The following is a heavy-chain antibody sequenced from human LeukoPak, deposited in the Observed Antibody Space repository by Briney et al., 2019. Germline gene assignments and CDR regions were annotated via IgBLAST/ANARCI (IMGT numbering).Heavy chain of an antibody. V-gene: IGHV3-7*03. D-gene: IGHD3-10*01. CDR1: GFTFSSYW. CDR2: IKQDGSEK. CDR3: ARVASYYEFDY. Sequence: PGGSLRLSCAAPGFTFSSYWMSWVRQAPGKGLEWVANIKQDGSEKYYVDSVKGRFTISRDNAKNSLYLQMNSLRAEDTAVYYCARVASYYEFDYWGQGTLVTVSS. J-gene: IGHJ4*02.